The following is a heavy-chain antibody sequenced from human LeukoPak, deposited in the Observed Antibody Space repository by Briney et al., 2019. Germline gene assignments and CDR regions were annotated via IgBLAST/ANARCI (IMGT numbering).Heavy chain of an antibody. J-gene: IGHJ4*02. Sequence: SETLSLTCTVSGGSISSFYWSWIRQPPEKGLEWIGYISYSGSTNYNPSIKSRVTISLDTSQNQFSLKLSSVTAADTAVYYCARGPYGSGDYFDYWGQGTLVTVSS. CDR3: ARGPYGSGDYFDY. V-gene: IGHV4-59*01. CDR2: ISYSGST. CDR1: GGSISSFY. D-gene: IGHD3-10*01.